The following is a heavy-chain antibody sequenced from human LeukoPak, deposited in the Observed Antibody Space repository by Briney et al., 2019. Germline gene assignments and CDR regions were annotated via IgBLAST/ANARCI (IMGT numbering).Heavy chain of an antibody. Sequence: GGSLRLSCAASGFTFSSYAMSWVRQAPGKGLEWVSAISGSGGSTYYADSVKGRFTISRDNSKNTLYLQMNSLRAEDTAVYYCAKGKEYGDYVMGYFDYWGQGTLVTVSS. CDR1: GFTFSSYA. J-gene: IGHJ4*02. V-gene: IGHV3-23*01. CDR2: ISGSGGST. CDR3: AKGKEYGDYVMGYFDY. D-gene: IGHD4-17*01.